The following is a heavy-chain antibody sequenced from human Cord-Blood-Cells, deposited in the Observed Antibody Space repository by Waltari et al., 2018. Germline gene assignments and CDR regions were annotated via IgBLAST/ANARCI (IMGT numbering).Heavy chain of an antibody. CDR2: INPNSGGT. CDR3: ARVYCSGGSCYSEGVDY. J-gene: IGHJ4*02. Sequence: QVQLVQPGAEVKKPGASVKVSCKASGYTFTGSYLHWVRQAPGKGLEWMGWINPNSGGTNYAQKFQGRVTMTRDTSISTAYMELSRLRSDDTAVYYCARVYCSGGSCYSEGVDYWGQGTLVTVSS. CDR1: GYTFTGSY. V-gene: IGHV1-2*02. D-gene: IGHD2-15*01.